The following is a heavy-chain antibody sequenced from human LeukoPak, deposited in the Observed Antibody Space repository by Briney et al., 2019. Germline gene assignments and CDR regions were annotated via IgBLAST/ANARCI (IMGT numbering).Heavy chain of an antibody. CDR2: ISSSSRDI. CDR3: ARDSDSSGHYYMDNFDY. J-gene: IGHJ4*02. Sequence: GGSLRLSCAASGFTFSSSAMSWVRQAPGKGLEWVSSISSSSRDINYADSVKGRFTISRDNAWNSLYLQMNSLRAEDTAVYYCARDSDSSGHYYMDNFDYWGQGALVTVSS. V-gene: IGHV3-21*01. D-gene: IGHD3-22*01. CDR1: GFTFSSSA.